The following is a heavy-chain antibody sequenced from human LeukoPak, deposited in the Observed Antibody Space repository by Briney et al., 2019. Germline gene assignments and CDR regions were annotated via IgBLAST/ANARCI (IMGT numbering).Heavy chain of an antibody. CDR1: GGSIGSYY. CDR2: IYYTGSS. D-gene: IGHD2-21*02. CDR3: VRRVVVVTANDKSDAFDV. J-gene: IGHJ3*01. Sequence: KPSETLSLTCTVSGGSIGSYYWNWIRQTPGEGLEWIGYIYYTGSSNYNPSLKSRVTISLDTSKNQFSLKLSSVTAADTAVYYCVRRVVVVTANDKSDAFDVWGQGTVVTVSS. V-gene: IGHV4-59*01.